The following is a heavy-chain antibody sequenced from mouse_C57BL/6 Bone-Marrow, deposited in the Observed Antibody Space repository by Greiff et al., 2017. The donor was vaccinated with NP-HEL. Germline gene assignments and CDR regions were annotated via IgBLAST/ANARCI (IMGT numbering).Heavy chain of an antibody. Sequence: EVKLVESGGGLVKPGGSLKLSCAASGFTFSSYAMSWVRQTPEKRLAWVATISDGGRYTYYPDNVKGRFTISRDNAKNNLYLQMSQLKSEDTAMYYCARDRRDFDYWGQGTTLTVSS. CDR1: GFTFSSYA. J-gene: IGHJ2*01. V-gene: IGHV5-4*01. CDR2: ISDGGRYT. CDR3: ARDRRDFDY.